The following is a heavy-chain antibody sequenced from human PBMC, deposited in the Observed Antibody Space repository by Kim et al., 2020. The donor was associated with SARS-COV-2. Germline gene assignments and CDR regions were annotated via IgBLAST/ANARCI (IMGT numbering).Heavy chain of an antibody. CDR3: AKDRDTAMVTFLDY. V-gene: IGHV3-33*06. D-gene: IGHD5-18*01. Sequence: ADPVKGRFTISSDNSKNTLYLQMNSLRAEDTAVYYCAKDRDTAMVTFLDYWGQGTLVTVSS. J-gene: IGHJ4*02.